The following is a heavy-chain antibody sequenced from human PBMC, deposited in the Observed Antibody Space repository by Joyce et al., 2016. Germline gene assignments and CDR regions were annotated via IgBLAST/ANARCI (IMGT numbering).Heavy chain of an antibody. Sequence: QVQLQESGPGLVKPSGTLSLTCAVSGGSISSAHWWSWVRQPPGKGLEWIGEIYLGGSTTYNPSLKSRVTISVDKSKNQLYLKMNSVTAADTAVYYCARNGPYSQDSWGQGTLVTVSS. D-gene: IGHD2-8*01. V-gene: IGHV4-4*02. CDR2: IYLGGST. CDR1: GGSISSAHW. J-gene: IGHJ5*01. CDR3: ARNGPYSQDS.